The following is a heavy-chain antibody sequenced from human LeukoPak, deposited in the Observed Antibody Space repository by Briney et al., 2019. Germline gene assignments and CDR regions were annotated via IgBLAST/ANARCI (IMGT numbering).Heavy chain of an antibody. CDR2: IYTSGST. CDR3: ARPGTGVATIGAFDI. J-gene: IGHJ3*02. V-gene: IGHV4-61*02. CDR1: GGSISSGSYY. D-gene: IGHD5-12*01. Sequence: SETLSLTCTVSGGSISSGSYYWSWIRQPAGKGLEWIGRIYTSGSTNYNPSLKSRVTISVDTSKNQFSLKLSSVTAADTAVYYCARPGTGVATIGAFDIWGQGTMVTVSS.